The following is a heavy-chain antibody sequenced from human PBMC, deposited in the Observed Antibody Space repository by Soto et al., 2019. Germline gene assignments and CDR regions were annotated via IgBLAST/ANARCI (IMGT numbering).Heavy chain of an antibody. CDR2: ISSSSSYI. CDR1: GFTFSSHS. J-gene: IGHJ4*02. D-gene: IGHD1-26*01. Sequence: GGSLRLSCAASGFTFSSHSMNWVRQAPGKGLEWVSSISSSSSYIYYGDSVKGRFTISRDNAKNSLYLQMNSLRAEDTAVYYCARDRYSGSYYLFDYWGQGTLVTVSS. V-gene: IGHV3-21*01. CDR3: ARDRYSGSYYLFDY.